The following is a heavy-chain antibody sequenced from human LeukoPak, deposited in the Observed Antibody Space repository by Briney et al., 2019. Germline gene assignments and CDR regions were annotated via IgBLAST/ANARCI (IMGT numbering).Heavy chain of an antibody. D-gene: IGHD3-10*01. Sequence: ASVKVSCKASGYTFTSYAMHWVRQAPGQRLEWMGWINAGNGNTKYSQKFQGRVTITRDTSASTAYMELSSLRSEDTAVYYCARDRVTMVRGVPNWYFDLWGRGTLVTVSS. CDR2: INAGNGNT. CDR3: ARDRVTMVRGVPNWYFDL. CDR1: GYTFTSYA. V-gene: IGHV1-3*01. J-gene: IGHJ2*01.